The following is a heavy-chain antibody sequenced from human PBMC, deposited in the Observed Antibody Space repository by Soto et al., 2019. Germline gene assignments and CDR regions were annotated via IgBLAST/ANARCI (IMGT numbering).Heavy chain of an antibody. J-gene: IGHJ1*01. CDR1: GFTFSSYA. V-gene: IGHV3-23*01. CDR2: ISGSGGST. D-gene: IGHD2-2*01. CDR3: AKYCSSTSCYERYFQH. Sequence: PGGSLRLSCAASGFTFSSYAMSWVRQAPGKGLEWVSAISGSGGSTYYADSVKGRFTISRDNSKNTLYLQMDSLRAEDTAVYYCAKYCSSTSCYERYFQHWGQGTLVTVSS.